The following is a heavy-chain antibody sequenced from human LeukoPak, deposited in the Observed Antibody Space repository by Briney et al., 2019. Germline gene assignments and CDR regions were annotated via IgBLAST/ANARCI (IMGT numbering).Heavy chain of an antibody. CDR3: ASSSSSWYVSAFDI. Sequence: GASLKISCKGSGYSFTSYWIGWLRQIRGKGLGWMGIIYPGDTDTRYSPFFQGQVTISADKSISTAYLQWSSLKASDTAMYYCASSSSSWYVSAFDIWGQGTMVTVSS. J-gene: IGHJ3*02. D-gene: IGHD6-13*01. CDR1: GYSFTSYW. V-gene: IGHV5-51*01. CDR2: IYPGDTDT.